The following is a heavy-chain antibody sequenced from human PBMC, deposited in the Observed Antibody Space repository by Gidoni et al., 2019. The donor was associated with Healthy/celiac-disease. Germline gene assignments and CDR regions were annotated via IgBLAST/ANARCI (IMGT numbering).Heavy chain of an antibody. V-gene: IGHV4-34*01. J-gene: IGHJ4*02. CDR3: ARGLCPDY. CDR1: GGSFSGYY. CDR2: INHSGST. Sequence: QVQLPQWGAGLLKPSETLSLTCAVYGGSFSGYYWSWIRQPPGKGLEWIGEINHSGSTNYNPSLKSRVTISVDTSKNQFSLKLSSVTAADTAVYYCARGLCPDYWGQGTLVTVSS.